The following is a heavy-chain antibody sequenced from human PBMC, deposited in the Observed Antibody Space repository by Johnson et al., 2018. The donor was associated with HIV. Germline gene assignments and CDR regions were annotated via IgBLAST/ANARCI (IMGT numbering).Heavy chain of an antibody. D-gene: IGHD6-19*01. Sequence: QVQLVESGGGVVQPGGSLRLSCAASGFAFSNYAMHWVRQAPGKGLEWMAIISYDGSNEYYADSVKGRFPISRDNSKNTLYLHMISLRAEDTALYYCARDSFIAVTRSDAFEIWGQGTVVTVSS. J-gene: IGHJ3*02. CDR3: ARDSFIAVTRSDAFEI. V-gene: IGHV3-30-3*01. CDR2: ISYDGSNE. CDR1: GFAFSNYA.